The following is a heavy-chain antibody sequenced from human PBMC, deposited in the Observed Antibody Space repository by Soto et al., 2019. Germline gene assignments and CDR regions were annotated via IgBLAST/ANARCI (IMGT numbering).Heavy chain of an antibody. CDR1: GFTFTNYW. CDR2: INAEGTTT. V-gene: IGHV3-74*01. D-gene: IGHD4-17*01. CDR3: ACSARGLYGDYN. J-gene: IGHJ4*02. Sequence: EVQLVESGGGLVQPGESLRLSCSASGFTFTNYWMHWVRQAPGKGLVWVSRINAEGTTTNYADSVKGRFTTSRDNAKNTLYLQMNSLGGEDTAVYYCACSARGLYGDYNWDQGTLVTVSS.